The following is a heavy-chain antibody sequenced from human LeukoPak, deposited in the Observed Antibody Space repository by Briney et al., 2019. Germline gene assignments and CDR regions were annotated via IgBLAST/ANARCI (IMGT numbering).Heavy chain of an antibody. CDR3: ARDIPIFSNLPI. D-gene: IGHD4-11*01. J-gene: IGHJ6*02. V-gene: IGHV3-66*01. CDR2: IYSGGTT. CDR1: GFTFSNNY. Sequence: GGSLRLSCAASGFTFSNNYMSWVRQAPGKGLEWVSVIYSGGTTYYADSVKGRLTISRDNSKSTVYLQMNRLRAEDTAVYSCARDIPIFSNLPIWGQGTTVTVSS.